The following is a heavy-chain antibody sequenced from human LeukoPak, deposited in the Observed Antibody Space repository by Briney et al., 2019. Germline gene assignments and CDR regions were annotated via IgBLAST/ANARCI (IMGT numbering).Heavy chain of an antibody. CDR3: ARGQLHYPDS. J-gene: IGHJ4*02. CDR2: IYSTGNT. V-gene: IGHV4-59*01. D-gene: IGHD5-18*01. Sequence: SETLSLSCTVSGGSMSSSYGSWVRQPPGKGLGWIAYIYSTGNTKYNPSLACRVTISLDMSKNQFSLTLRSVTAADTAIYYCARGQLHYPDSWGQGTLVTVSS. CDR1: GGSMSSSY.